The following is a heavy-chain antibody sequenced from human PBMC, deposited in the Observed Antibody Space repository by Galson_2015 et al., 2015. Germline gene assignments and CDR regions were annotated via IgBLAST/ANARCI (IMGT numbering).Heavy chain of an antibody. D-gene: IGHD3-3*01. J-gene: IGHJ3*02. Sequence: SETLSLTCTVSGGSISSYYWSWIRQPPGKGLEWIGYIYYSGSTNYNPSLKSRVTISVDTSKNQFSLKLSSVTAADTAVYYCARVYYDFWSGYYWGDAFDIWGQGTMVTVSS. CDR3: ARVYYDFWSGYYWGDAFDI. CDR1: GGSISSYY. V-gene: IGHV4-59*08. CDR2: IYYSGST.